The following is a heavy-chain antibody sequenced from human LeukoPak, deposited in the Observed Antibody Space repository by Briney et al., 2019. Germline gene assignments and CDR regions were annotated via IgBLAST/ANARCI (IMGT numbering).Heavy chain of an antibody. V-gene: IGHV4-38-2*02. CDR1: GGSISSYY. Sequence: SETLSLTCTVSGGSISSYYWSWIRQPPGKGLEWIGSIYHSGSTYYNPSLKSRLTISADTSKNQFSLRLSSVTAADTAVYYCVRVDNGGNYFDYWGQGTLVTVSS. CDR3: VRVDNGGNYFDY. J-gene: IGHJ4*02. CDR2: IYHSGST. D-gene: IGHD4-23*01.